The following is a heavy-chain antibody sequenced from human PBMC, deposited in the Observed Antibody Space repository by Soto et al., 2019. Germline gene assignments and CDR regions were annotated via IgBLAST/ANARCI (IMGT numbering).Heavy chain of an antibody. V-gene: IGHV4-31*11. CDR2: ISHIAYE. J-gene: IGHJ4*02. CDR3: ARIDRIAWYFDS. D-gene: IGHD2-21*01. CDR1: GGSLRSDGYY. Sequence: QVQLQESGPGLVKASQTLSLTCGVSGGSLRSDGYYWSWVRQRPGKGLEWIAYISHIAYEYYSPSLKSRLTISVDTSKNQFSLTLRSVIAADTAVYYCARIDRIAWYFDSWGQGTLVTVSS.